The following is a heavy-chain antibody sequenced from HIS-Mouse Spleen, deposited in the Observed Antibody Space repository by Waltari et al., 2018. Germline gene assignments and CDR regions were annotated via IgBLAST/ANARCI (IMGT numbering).Heavy chain of an antibody. V-gene: IGHV4-39*02. D-gene: IGHD3-10*01. CDR1: GGSISSSSYY. CDR2: IYYRGST. CDR3: ATDGWFGELLEFDY. Sequence: QLQLQESGPGLVKPSETLSLTCTVSGGSISSSSYYWGWIRQPPGKGLDWIGSIYYRGSTYYNPSLKSRVTISVDTSKNQFSLKLSSVTAADTAVYYCATDGWFGELLEFDYWGQGTLVTVSS. J-gene: IGHJ4*02.